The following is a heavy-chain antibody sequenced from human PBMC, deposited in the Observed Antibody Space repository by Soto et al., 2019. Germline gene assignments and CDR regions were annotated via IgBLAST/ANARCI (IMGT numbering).Heavy chain of an antibody. D-gene: IGHD3-22*01. CDR1: GGSFSGYY. V-gene: IGHV4-34*09. CDR3: ASYPYDSSGYYQDY. CDR2: INYSGST. Sequence: SETLSLTCAVYGGSFSGYYWSWIRQPPGKGLEWIGEINYSGSTNYNPSLKSRVTISVDTSKNQFSLKLSSVTAADTAVYYCASYPYDSSGYYQDYWGQGTLVTVSS. J-gene: IGHJ4*02.